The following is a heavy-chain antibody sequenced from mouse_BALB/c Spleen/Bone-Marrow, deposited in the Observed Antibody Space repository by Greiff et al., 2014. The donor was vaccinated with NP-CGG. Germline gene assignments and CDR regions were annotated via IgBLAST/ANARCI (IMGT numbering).Heavy chain of an antibody. CDR2: IWAGGNT. CDR1: GFSLTSYG. D-gene: IGHD4-1*01. V-gene: IGHV2-9*02. CDR3: ARALTGNYYAMDY. J-gene: IGHJ4*01. Sequence: VQLVESGPGLVAPSQSLSITCTVSGFSLTSYGVHWVRQPPGKGLEWLGVIWAGGNTNYNSALMSRRSISKDDSKTQVFLKMNSRQTDDAAMYYCARALTGNYYAMDYWGQGTSVTVSP.